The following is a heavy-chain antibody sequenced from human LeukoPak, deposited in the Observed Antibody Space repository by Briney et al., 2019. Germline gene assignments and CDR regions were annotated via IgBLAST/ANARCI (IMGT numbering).Heavy chain of an antibody. CDR1: GYTFTSYG. V-gene: IGHV1-18*01. J-gene: IGHJ3*02. CDR3: ARVPPTMTTVTTRDAFDI. CDR2: ISAYNGNT. Sequence: GASVNVSCKASGYTFTSYGISWVRQAPGQGLEWMGWISAYNGNTNYAQKLQGRVTMTTDTSTSTAYMELRSLRSDDTAVYYCARVPPTMTTVTTRDAFDIWGQGTMVTVSS. D-gene: IGHD4-17*01.